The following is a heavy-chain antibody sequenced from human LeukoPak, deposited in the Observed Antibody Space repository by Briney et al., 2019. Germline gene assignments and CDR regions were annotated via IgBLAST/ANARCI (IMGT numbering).Heavy chain of an antibody. J-gene: IGHJ6*04. D-gene: IGHD4-17*01. CDR3: ARVLATVTTGGMDV. CDR2: IYYSGST. V-gene: IGHV4-61*01. Sequence: KPSETVSLTCTVSGGSVSSGSYYWSWIRQPPGKGLEWIGYIYYSGSTNYNPSLKSRVTISVDTSKDQFSLKLSSVTAADTAVYYCARVLATVTTGGMDVWGKGTTVTVSS. CDR1: GGSVSSGSYY.